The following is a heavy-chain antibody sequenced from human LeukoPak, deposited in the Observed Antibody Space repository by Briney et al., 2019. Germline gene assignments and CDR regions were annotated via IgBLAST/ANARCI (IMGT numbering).Heavy chain of an antibody. J-gene: IGHJ3*02. V-gene: IGHV4-59*01. CDR3: ARDAHYDSSGGI. CDR2: IYYSGST. D-gene: IGHD3-22*01. Sequence: PSETLSLTCTVSGGSISSYYWSWIRQPPGKGLEWTGYIYYSGSTNCNPSLKSRVTISVDTSKNQFSLKLSSVTAADTAVYYCARDAHYDSSGGIWGQGTMVTVSS. CDR1: GGSISSYY.